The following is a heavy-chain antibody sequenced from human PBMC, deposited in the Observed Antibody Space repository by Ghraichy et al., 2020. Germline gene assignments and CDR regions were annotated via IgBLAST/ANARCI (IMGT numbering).Heavy chain of an antibody. CDR2: IKQDGSEK. J-gene: IGHJ6*02. CDR1: GFTFSSYW. CDR3: ARDGVVVVTATISRPLNYYYYGMDV. D-gene: IGHD2-21*02. Sequence: LSLTCAASGFTFSSYWMSWVRQAPGKGLEWVANIKQDGSEKYYVDSVKGRFTISRDNAKNSLYLQMNSLRAEDTAVYYCARDGVVVVTATISRPLNYYYYGMDVWGQGTTVTVSS. V-gene: IGHV3-7*03.